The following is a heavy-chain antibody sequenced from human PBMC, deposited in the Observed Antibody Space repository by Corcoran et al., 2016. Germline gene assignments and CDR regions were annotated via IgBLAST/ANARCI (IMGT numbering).Heavy chain of an antibody. CDR1: GGSFSGYY. CDR3: ARGGGSSWGFDY. J-gene: IGHJ4*02. D-gene: IGHD6-13*01. V-gene: IGHV4-34*01. CDR2: INHSGST. Sequence: QVQLQQWGAGLLKPSETLSLTCAVYGGSFSGYYWSWIRQPPGKGLEWIGEINHSGSTNYNPSLKSRVTISVDTSKNQFSLKLSSVTAADTAVYYCARGGGSSWGFDYWGQGTLVTVSS.